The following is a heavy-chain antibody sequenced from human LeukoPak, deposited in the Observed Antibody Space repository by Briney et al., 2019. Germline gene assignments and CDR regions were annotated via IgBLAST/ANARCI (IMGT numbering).Heavy chain of an antibody. J-gene: IGHJ5*02. CDR2: IDYSGYT. Sequence: SQTLSLTCTVSGGSISSYYWSWIRQPPGKGLEWIGYIDYSGYTNYHPSLKSRVTISVDTSKNQFSLKLTSVTAADTAVYFCARGGYYGSGNDFRFDPWGQGTLVTVSS. V-gene: IGHV4-59*13. CDR1: GGSISSYY. CDR3: ARGGYYGSGNDFRFDP. D-gene: IGHD3-10*01.